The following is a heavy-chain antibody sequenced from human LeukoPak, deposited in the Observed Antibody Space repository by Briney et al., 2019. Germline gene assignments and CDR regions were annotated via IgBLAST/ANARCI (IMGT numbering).Heavy chain of an antibody. Sequence: PSETLSLTCTVSGGPVRSSDSYWGWIRQPPGKQPEYIGSIYYSGSTYYNSSLRGRVSISVDTSNNRFSLNMSSVTAADSAIYYCVRHGNDIPPDQWGQGTLVTVSS. D-gene: IGHD1-1*01. V-gene: IGHV4-39*01. J-gene: IGHJ4*02. CDR1: GGPVRSSDSY. CDR2: IYYSGST. CDR3: VRHGNDIPPDQ.